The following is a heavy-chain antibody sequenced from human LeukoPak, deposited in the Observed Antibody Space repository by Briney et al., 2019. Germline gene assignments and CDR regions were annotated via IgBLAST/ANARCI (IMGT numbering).Heavy chain of an antibody. V-gene: IGHV3-21*01. J-gene: IGHJ4*02. CDR2: ISTSSSCI. CDR3: AREGYYYASSGYLPDY. D-gene: IGHD3-22*01. Sequence: GGSLRLSCAASGFTFNRYNMNWVRRAPGKGLEWVSSISTSSSCIYYADSVRGRFTISRDNAKNSLYLQMNSLRSEDTAVYYCAREGYYYASSGYLPDYWGQGTLVTVSS. CDR1: GFTFNRYN.